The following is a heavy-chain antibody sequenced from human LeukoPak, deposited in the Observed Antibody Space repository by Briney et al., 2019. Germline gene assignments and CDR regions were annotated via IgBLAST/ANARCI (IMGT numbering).Heavy chain of an antibody. Sequence: ASVKVSCKASGYTFTGYYMHWVRQAPGQGLEWMGWINPNCGDTNYAQKFRGRVTMTRDTSISTAYMELSRLRSDDTAVYYCAVGLGGNGNWFDPWGQGTLVTVSS. CDR2: INPNCGDT. CDR3: AVGLGGNGNWFDP. CDR1: GYTFTGYY. D-gene: IGHD4-23*01. J-gene: IGHJ5*02. V-gene: IGHV1-2*02.